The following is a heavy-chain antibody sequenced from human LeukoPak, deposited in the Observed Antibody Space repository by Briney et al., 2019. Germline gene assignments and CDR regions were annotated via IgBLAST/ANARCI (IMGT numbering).Heavy chain of an antibody. CDR1: GGSISSSNYY. J-gene: IGHJ6*02. CDR2: IDHSGGT. CDR3: ARAVQITVTHYYYYGMDV. V-gene: IGHV4-39*07. Sequence: PSGTLSLTCTASGGSISSSNYYWSWIRQPPGEGLESIGEIDHSGGTNYNPSLKSRVTISLVTPKNQFSLKMNSVTAADTAVYYCARAVQITVTHYYYYGMDVWGQGTTVTVSS. D-gene: IGHD4-11*01.